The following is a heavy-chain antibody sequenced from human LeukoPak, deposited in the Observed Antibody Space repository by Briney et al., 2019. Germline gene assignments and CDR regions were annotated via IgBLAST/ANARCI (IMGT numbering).Heavy chain of an antibody. CDR1: GFTFSSYW. J-gene: IGHJ4*02. V-gene: IGHV3-7*01. CDR3: AKTGGGRYYDILTGYSYFDY. CDR2: INQDGSEK. Sequence: GGSLRLSCAASGFTFSSYWMSWVRQAPGKGLEWVANINQDGSEKYYVDSVKGRFTISRDNAKNSLYLQMNSLRAEDTAVYYCAKTGGGRYYDILTGYSYFDYWGQGTLVTVSS. D-gene: IGHD3-9*01.